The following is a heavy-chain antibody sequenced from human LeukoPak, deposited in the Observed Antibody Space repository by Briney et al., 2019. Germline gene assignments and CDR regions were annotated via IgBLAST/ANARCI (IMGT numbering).Heavy chain of an antibody. CDR1: GYTFTSYD. J-gene: IGHJ6*02. CDR3: ARGGLWDYYYYGMDV. CDR2: MNPNSGNT. D-gene: IGHD3/OR15-3a*01. Sequence: ASVKVSCKASGYTFTSYDINWVRQATGQGLEWMGWMNPNSGNTGYAQKFQGRVTMTRNTSISTAYMELSGLRSEDTAVYYCARGGLWDYYYYGMDVWGQGTTVTVSS. V-gene: IGHV1-8*01.